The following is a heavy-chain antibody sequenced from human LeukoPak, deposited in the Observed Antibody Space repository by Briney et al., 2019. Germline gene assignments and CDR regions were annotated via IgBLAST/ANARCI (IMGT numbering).Heavy chain of an antibody. D-gene: IGHD3-22*01. CDR2: IYYSGST. V-gene: IGHV4-59*08. CDR1: GGSISSYY. J-gene: IGHJ3*02. Sequence: SETLSLTCTVSGGSISSYYWSWIRQPPGKGLEWIGYIYYSGSTNYNPSLKSRVTISVDTSKNQFSLKLSSVTAADTAVYYCARQTTYYYDSSGFPDAFDIWGQATMVTVSS. CDR3: ARQTTYYYDSSGFPDAFDI.